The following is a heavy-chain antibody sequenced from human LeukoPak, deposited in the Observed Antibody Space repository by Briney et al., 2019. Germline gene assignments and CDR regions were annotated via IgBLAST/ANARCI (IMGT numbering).Heavy chain of an antibody. V-gene: IGHV3-23*01. Sequence: GGSLRLSCAASGFTFSSYGMSWVRQAPGKGLEWVSAISGSGGSTYYADSVKGRFTISRDNSKNTLYLQMNSLRAEDTAVYFCAKGHAGGGYKRYYYYYYMDVWGKGTTVTISS. CDR2: ISGSGGST. CDR3: AKGHAGGGYKRYYYYYYMDV. D-gene: IGHD5-24*01. CDR1: GFTFSSYG. J-gene: IGHJ6*03.